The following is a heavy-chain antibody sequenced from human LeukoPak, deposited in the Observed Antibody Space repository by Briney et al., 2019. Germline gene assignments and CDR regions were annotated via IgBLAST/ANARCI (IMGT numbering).Heavy chain of an antibody. V-gene: IGHV3-30*18. CDR1: GFTFSSYG. J-gene: IGHJ4*02. CDR3: AKDGLIVVVPAAISGYFDY. CDR2: ISYDGSNK. D-gene: IGHD2-2*01. Sequence: PGGSLRLSCAASGFTFSSYGMHWVRQAPGKGLEWVAVISYDGSNKYYADSVKGRFTISRDNSKNTLYLQMNSLRAEDTAVYYCAKDGLIVVVPAAISGYFDYWGQGTLVTVSS.